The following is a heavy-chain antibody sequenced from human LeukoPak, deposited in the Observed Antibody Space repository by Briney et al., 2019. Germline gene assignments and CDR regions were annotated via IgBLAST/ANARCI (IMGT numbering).Heavy chain of an antibody. CDR3: GPRPDLSVAHTVEN. J-gene: IGHJ4*02. CDR2: ISSRGDNT. CDR1: GFTFSSFS. V-gene: IGHV3-23*01. Sequence: GGSLRLSCAVSGFTFSSFSMSWVRQAPGRGLEWVSSISSRGDNTYDADSVKGRFTISRDNPKNSLYLQMDSLRAEDTAVYSKGPRPDLSVAHTVENWGQGTLVTVSS. D-gene: IGHD6-19*01.